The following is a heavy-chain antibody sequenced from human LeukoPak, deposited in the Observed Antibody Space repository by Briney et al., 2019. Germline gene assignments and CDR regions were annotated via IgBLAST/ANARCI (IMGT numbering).Heavy chain of an antibody. D-gene: IGHD5-12*01. CDR1: GYTLTSYG. CDR2: ISAYNGNT. J-gene: IGHJ4*02. Sequence: ASVKVSCKASGYTLTSYGISWVRQAPGQGLEWMGWISAYNGNTNYAQKLQGRVTMTTDTSTSTAYMELRSLRSDDTAVYYCARGSGATYSGYDWGWDYWGQGTLVTVSS. V-gene: IGHV1-18*01. CDR3: ARGSGATYSGYDWGWDY.